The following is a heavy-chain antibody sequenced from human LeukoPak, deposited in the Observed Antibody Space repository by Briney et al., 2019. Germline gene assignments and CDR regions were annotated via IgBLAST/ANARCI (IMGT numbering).Heavy chain of an antibody. J-gene: IGHJ4*02. V-gene: IGHV5-51*01. CDR1: GYSFTTYW. CDR3: ARLLGSSSSSWASFDY. Sequence: KTGESLKISCKGSGYSFTTYWIGWVRQIPGKGLEWMGIIYPGDSHTMYSPSFRGQVTMSADKSISTAYLQWSGLKASDTAMYYCARLLGSSSSSWASFDYWGQGTLVTVSS. CDR2: IYPGDSHT. D-gene: IGHD6-13*01.